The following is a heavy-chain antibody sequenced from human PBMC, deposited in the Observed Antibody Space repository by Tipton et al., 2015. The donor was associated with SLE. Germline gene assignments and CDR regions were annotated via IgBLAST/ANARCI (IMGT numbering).Heavy chain of an antibody. CDR1: GFKFDDYG. Sequence: SLRLSCVASGFKFDDYGMHWVRQAPGKALEWVSGISWNSNKTGYAVSVKGRFTISRDNAKNSLYLQMSGLGAEDAALYFCAKDVYGSGSPFYFDSWGQGTLVTVSS. CDR3: AKDVYGSGSPFYFDS. J-gene: IGHJ4*02. V-gene: IGHV3-9*01. CDR2: ISWNSNKT. D-gene: IGHD3-10*01.